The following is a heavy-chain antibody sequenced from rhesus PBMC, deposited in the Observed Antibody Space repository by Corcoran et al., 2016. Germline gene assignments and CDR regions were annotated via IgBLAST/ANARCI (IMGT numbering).Heavy chain of an antibody. J-gene: IGHJ4*01. Sequence: QVQLQESGPGLVKPSETLSLTCAVSGGSISSGYYYWSWIRQPPGKVLEWIGYITYSGSTSYNPSHKSRVTISRNTSKNQFSLKLSSVTAADTAVYYCARDNSSGRRYFDYWGQGVLVTVSS. CDR2: ITYSGST. V-gene: IGHV4-122*02. CDR3: ARDNSSGRRYFDY. D-gene: IGHD6-31*01. CDR1: GGSISSGYYY.